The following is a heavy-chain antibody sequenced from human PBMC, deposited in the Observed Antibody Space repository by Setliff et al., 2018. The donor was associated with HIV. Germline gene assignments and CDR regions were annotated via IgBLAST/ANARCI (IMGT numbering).Heavy chain of an antibody. CDR2: VSGNGIRA. CDR3: AKDRVAVAGTGPEYFQH. J-gene: IGHJ1*01. Sequence: LRLSCAASGFTFSSYAMSWVRQAPGEGLEWVSTVSGNGIRAFYAGSLRGRFTISRDNSENTLYLHMNLLRAEDTAVYYCAKDRVAVAGTGPEYFQHWGQGTLVTVSS. CDR1: GFTFSSYA. D-gene: IGHD6-19*01. V-gene: IGHV3-23*01.